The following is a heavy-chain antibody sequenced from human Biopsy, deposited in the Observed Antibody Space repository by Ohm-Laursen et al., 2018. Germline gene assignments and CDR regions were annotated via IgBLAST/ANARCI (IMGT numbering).Heavy chain of an antibody. CDR2: IRSTGGST. J-gene: IGHJ6*02. V-gene: IGHV3-23*01. CDR3: TKADDFWSPEVYYYYFSGMDV. D-gene: IGHD3-3*01. CDR1: GFTFSSYA. Sequence: SLRLSCSASGFTFSSYAMSWVRQAPGKGLEWVLAIRSTGGSTYYANSVKGRFTISRDNSKNILFLQVNNLRAEYTAIYYCTKADDFWSPEVYYYYFSGMDVWGQGTTVTVSS.